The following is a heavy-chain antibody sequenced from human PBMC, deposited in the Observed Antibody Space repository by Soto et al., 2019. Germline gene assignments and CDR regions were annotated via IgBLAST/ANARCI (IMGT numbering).Heavy chain of an antibody. Sequence: GGSLRLSCAASGFPFSTYAMSWVRQAPGKGLEWVSIISGSGSSTYYADSVKGRFTISRDNSKNTLYLQMNSLRAEDTAVYYCAKKSLGTYFDYWGQGTLVTVSS. CDR3: AKKSLGTYFDY. V-gene: IGHV3-23*01. CDR1: GFPFSTYA. J-gene: IGHJ4*02. CDR2: ISGSGSST. D-gene: IGHD7-27*01.